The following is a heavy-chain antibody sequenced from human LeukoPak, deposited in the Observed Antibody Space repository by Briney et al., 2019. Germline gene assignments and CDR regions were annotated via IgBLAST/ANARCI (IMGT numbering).Heavy chain of an antibody. J-gene: IGHJ4*02. V-gene: IGHV1-69*06. D-gene: IGHD5-24*01. Sequence: SVKVSCKASGGTFSSYAISWVRQAPGQGLEWMGGIIPIFGTANYAQKCQGRVTITADKSTSTAYMELSSLRSEDTAVYYCARSAGEMATIGYYFDYWGQGTLVTVSS. CDR1: GGTFSSYA. CDR3: ARSAGEMATIGYYFDY. CDR2: IIPIFGTA.